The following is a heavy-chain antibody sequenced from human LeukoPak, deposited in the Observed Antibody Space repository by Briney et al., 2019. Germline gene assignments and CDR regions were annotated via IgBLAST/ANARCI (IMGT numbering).Heavy chain of an antibody. CDR2: IYTSGST. V-gene: IGHV4-4*07. D-gene: IGHD5-18*01. CDR3: ARAKVYTAMDDAFDI. CDR1: GGSISSYY. Sequence: SETLSLICTVSGGSISSYYWSWIRQPAGKGLEWIGRIYTSGSTNYNPSLKSRVTMSVDTSKNQFSLKLSSVTAADTAVYYCARAKVYTAMDDAFDIWGQGTMVTVSS. J-gene: IGHJ3*02.